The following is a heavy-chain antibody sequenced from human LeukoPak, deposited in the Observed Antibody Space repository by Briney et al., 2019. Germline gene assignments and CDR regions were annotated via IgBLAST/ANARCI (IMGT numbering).Heavy chain of an antibody. J-gene: IGHJ4*02. Sequence: GRSLRLSRAASGFTFDDYAMHWVRQAPGKGLEWVSGISWNSGSIGYADSVKGRFTVSRDNAKNSLYLQMNSLRAEDTALYYCAKDIGYSSGSFDYWGQGTLVTVSS. V-gene: IGHV3-9*01. D-gene: IGHD5-18*01. CDR3: AKDIGYSSGSFDY. CDR1: GFTFDDYA. CDR2: ISWNSGSI.